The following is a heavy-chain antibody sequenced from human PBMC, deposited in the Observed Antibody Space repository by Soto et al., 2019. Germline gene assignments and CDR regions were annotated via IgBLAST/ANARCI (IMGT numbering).Heavy chain of an antibody. V-gene: IGHV4-30-2*01. CDR1: GGSISSGGYS. Sequence: QLQLQESGSGLVKPSQTLSLTCSVSGGSISSGGYSWSWIRQPPGKVLAWIGYIYHSGSTYYNPSLKTRVTISVDRSKHQFSLKLSSVTAADTAVYSCARGMGGAFDYSDGMDVWGQGTTVTVSS. D-gene: IGHD1-26*01. CDR2: IYHSGST. J-gene: IGHJ6*02. CDR3: ARGMGGAFDYSDGMDV.